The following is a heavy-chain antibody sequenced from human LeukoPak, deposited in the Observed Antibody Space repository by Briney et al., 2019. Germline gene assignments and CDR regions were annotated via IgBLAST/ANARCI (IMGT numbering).Heavy chain of an antibody. V-gene: IGHV4-34*01. J-gene: IGHJ3*02. Sequence: PSETLSLTCAVYGGSFSGYYWSWIRQPPGKGLEWIGEINHSGSTNYNPSLKSRVTISVDTSKNQFSLKLSSVTAADTAVYYCARVGYDILTGYSDDAFDIWGQGTMVTVSS. CDR1: GGSFSGYY. D-gene: IGHD3-9*01. CDR3: ARVGYDILTGYSDDAFDI. CDR2: INHSGST.